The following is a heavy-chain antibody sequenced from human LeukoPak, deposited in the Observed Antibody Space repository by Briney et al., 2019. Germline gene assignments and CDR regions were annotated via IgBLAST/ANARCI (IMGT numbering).Heavy chain of an antibody. CDR1: GFTFSSYA. CDR3: AKGLRSFYYDSSGYDTYYFDY. V-gene: IGHV3-23*01. CDR2: ISGSGGST. J-gene: IGHJ4*02. D-gene: IGHD3-22*01. Sequence: GGSLRLSCAASGFTFSSYAMSWVRQAPGKGLEWVSDISGSGGSTYYADSVKGRFTISRDNSKNTLYLQMNSLRAEDTAVYYCAKGLRSFYYDSSGYDTYYFDYWGQGTLVTVSS.